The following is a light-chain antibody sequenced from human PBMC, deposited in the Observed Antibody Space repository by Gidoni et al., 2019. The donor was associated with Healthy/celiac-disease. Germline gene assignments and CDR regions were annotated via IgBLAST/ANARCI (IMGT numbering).Light chain of an antibody. Sequence: DIVITQSPDPLAVSLGERATINCKSSQSVLYSSNNKNYLAWYQQKPGQPPKLLIYWASTRESGVPDRFSGSGSGTDFTLPISSLQAEDVAVYYCQQYYSTPYTFGQGTKLEIK. V-gene: IGKV4-1*01. CDR1: QSVLYSSNNKNY. J-gene: IGKJ2*01. CDR3: QQYYSTPYT. CDR2: WAS.